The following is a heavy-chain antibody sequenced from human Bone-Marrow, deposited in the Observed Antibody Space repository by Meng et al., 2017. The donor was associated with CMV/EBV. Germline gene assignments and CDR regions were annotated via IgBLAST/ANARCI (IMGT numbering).Heavy chain of an antibody. CDR2: IHYSGST. CDR3: ARYHISSSDYYYYGMGV. V-gene: IGHV4-59*01. CDR1: GGSISGYY. J-gene: IGHJ6*02. D-gene: IGHD6-6*01. Sequence: SETLSLTCSVSGGSISGYYWSWIRQPPGKGLEWIGYIHYSGSTNYNPSLKSRVTILVDTSKNQFSLKLSSVTAADTAVYYCARYHISSSDYYYYGMGVWGQGTTVTVSS.